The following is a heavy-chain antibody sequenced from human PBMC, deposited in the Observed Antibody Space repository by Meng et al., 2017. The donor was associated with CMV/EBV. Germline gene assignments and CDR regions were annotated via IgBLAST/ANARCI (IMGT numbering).Heavy chain of an antibody. J-gene: IGHJ4*02. CDR2: INPSGGST. CDR3: ALAEYSSSLFDY. D-gene: IGHD6-13*01. Sequence: QVRLVQAVVEERRPGAPLRVSAKASGYTFTGYYMHWVRRAPGQGLEWMGIINPSGGSTSYAQKFQGRVTMTRDTSTSTVYMELSSLRSEDTAVYYCALAEYSSSLFDYWGQGTLVTVSS. CDR1: GYTFTGYY. V-gene: IGHV1-46*01.